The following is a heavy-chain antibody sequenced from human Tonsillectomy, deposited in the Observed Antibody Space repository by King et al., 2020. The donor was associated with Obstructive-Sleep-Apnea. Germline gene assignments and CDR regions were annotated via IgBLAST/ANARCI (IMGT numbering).Heavy chain of an antibody. CDR3: AREGSFGYYDSSGYYYGY. CDR1: GGTFSSYA. J-gene: IGHJ4*02. V-gene: IGHV1-69*12. D-gene: IGHD3-22*01. Sequence: QLVQSGAEVKKPGSSVKVSCKASGGTFSSYAISWVRQAPGQGLEWMGGIIPIFGTANYAQKFQGRVTITADESTSTAYMELSSLRSEDTAVYYCAREGSFGYYDSSGYYYGYWGQGTLVTVSS. CDR2: IIPIFGTA.